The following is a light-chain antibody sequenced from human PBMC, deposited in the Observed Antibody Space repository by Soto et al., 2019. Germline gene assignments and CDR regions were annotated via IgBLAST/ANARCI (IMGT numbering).Light chain of an antibody. J-gene: IGKJ1*01. CDR2: KAS. CDR3: QQYNDNWT. CDR1: QSISSW. Sequence: DIPMTQSPFTLSASVRKKKNKTFRASQSISSWLAWYQQKPGQAPKLLIYKASTLQSGVPSRFSGSGSGTEFTLAISSLQPDDSATYYCQQYNDNWTFGQGTKVDIK. V-gene: IGKV1-5*03.